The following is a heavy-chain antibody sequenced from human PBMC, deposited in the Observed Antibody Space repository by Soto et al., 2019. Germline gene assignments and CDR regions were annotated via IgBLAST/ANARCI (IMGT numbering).Heavy chain of an antibody. J-gene: IGHJ4*02. D-gene: IGHD2-2*02. CDR1: GYRFTSYW. Sequence: GESLKISCKGSGYRFTSYWIGWVRQMPGKGLEWMGIIYLGDSNTRYSPSFQGQVTISADKSISTAYPQWSSLKASDTAIYYCARQEYCSSTSCYTVDSWGQGTLVTVSS. CDR3: ARQEYCSSTSCYTVDS. CDR2: IYLGDSNT. V-gene: IGHV5-51*01.